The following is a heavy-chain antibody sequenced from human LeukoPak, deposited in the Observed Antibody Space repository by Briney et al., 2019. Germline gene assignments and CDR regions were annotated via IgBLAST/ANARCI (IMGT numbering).Heavy chain of an antibody. CDR3: ARGPYSSSWSS. V-gene: IGHV4-34*01. CDR2: INHSGST. Sequence: SEALSLTCAVYGGSFSGYYWSWIRQPPGKGLEWIGEINHSGSTNYNPSLKSRVTISVDTSKNQFSLKLSSVTAADTAVYYCARGPYSSSWSSWGQGTLVTVSS. J-gene: IGHJ4*02. D-gene: IGHD6-13*01. CDR1: GGSFSGYY.